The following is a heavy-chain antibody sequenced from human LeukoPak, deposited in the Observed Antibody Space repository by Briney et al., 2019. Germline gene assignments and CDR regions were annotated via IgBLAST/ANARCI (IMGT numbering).Heavy chain of an antibody. D-gene: IGHD6-13*01. Sequence: GGSLRLSCAASGITFSSYAMSWVRQAPGKGLEWVSGISGSGGSTYYADSVKGRFTISRDNSKNTLYLQMNSLRADDTAVYYCAKDPIEDIAAAENWGQGTLVTVSS. CDR2: ISGSGGST. J-gene: IGHJ4*02. V-gene: IGHV3-23*01. CDR1: GITFSSYA. CDR3: AKDPIEDIAAAEN.